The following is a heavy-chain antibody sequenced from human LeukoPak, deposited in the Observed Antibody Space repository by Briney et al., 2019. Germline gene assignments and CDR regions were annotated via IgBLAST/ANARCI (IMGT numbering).Heavy chain of an antibody. J-gene: IGHJ5*02. CDR2: ISGSGGST. D-gene: IGHD2-2*01. Sequence: GGSLRLSCAASGFTFSSYAMSWVRQAPGKGLEWVSAISGSGGSTYYADSVKGRFTISRDNAKNSVFLQMNSLSAEDTAVYYCARDGLPVALTSWGRGTLVTVTS. CDR3: ARDGLPVALTS. V-gene: IGHV3-23*01. CDR1: GFTFSSYA.